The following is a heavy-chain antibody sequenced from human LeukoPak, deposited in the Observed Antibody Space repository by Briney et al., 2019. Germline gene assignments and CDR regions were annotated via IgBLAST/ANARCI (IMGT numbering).Heavy chain of an antibody. Sequence: SETLSLTCAVYGGSFSGYYWSWIRQPPGKGLEWIGEINHSGSTNYNPSLKSRVTISVDTSKNQFSLKLGSVTAADTAVYYCARKGKYSSSWYAAYFQHWGQGTLVTVSS. J-gene: IGHJ1*01. D-gene: IGHD6-13*01. CDR3: ARKGKYSSSWYAAYFQH. CDR2: INHSGST. CDR1: GGSFSGYY. V-gene: IGHV4-34*01.